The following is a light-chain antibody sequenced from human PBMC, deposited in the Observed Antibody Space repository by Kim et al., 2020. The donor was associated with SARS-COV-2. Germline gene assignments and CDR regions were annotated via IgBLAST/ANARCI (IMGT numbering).Light chain of an antibody. J-gene: IGLJ3*02. CDR2: EDN. CDR3: QSYDSSNWV. CDR1: SGNIASNY. V-gene: IGLV6-57*03. Sequence: GKTVTISCTRSSGNIASNYVQWYQQRPGSAPTTVIYEDNQRPSGVSDRFSGSIDSSSNSASLTISGLKTEDEADYYCQSYDSSNWVFGGGTKLTVL.